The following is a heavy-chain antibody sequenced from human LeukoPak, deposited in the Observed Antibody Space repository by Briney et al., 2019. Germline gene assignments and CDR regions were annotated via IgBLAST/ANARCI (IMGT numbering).Heavy chain of an antibody. CDR3: ANLVVVTAMGGPDAFDI. J-gene: IGHJ3*02. CDR1: GGSISSSSYY. CDR2: IYYSGST. D-gene: IGHD2-21*02. V-gene: IGHV4-39*07. Sequence: SSETLSLTCTVSGGSISSSSYYWGWIRQPPGKGLEGIGSIYYSGSTYYNPALKSRVTISVDTSKNQFSLKLSSVTAAATAVYYCANLVVVTAMGGPDAFDIWGQGTMVTVSS.